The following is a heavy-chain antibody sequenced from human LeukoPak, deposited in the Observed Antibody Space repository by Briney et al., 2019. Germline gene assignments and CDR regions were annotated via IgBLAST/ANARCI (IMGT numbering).Heavy chain of an antibody. Sequence: PGGSLRLSCAASGFTFSTYWMSWVRQAPGKGLEWVANTKQDGSEKHYVDSVRGRFTISRDNAKNSLYLQMNSLRAEDTAVYCCARDGGSGYAYDYWGQGTQVTVSS. CDR1: GFTFSTYW. D-gene: IGHD5-12*01. J-gene: IGHJ4*02. V-gene: IGHV3-7*01. CDR2: TKQDGSEK. CDR3: ARDGGSGYAYDY.